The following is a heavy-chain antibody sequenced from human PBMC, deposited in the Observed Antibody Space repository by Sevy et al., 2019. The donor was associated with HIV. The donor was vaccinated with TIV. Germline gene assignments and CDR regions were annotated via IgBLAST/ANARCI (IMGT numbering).Heavy chain of an antibody. CDR3: AKSTSGVDAFDI. Sequence: GGSLRLSCAASGFTFDDYAMHWVRQAPGKGLEWVSGISWNSGSIGYADSVKGRFTISRDNAKNSLYLQMNSLRAEDIAMDYGAKSTSGVDAFDIWGQGTMVTVSS. D-gene: IGHD6-19*01. V-gene: IGHV3-9*03. J-gene: IGHJ3*02. CDR1: GFTFDDYA. CDR2: ISWNSGSI.